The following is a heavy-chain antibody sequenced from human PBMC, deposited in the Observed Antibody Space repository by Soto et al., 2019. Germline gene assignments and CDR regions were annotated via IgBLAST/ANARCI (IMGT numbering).Heavy chain of an antibody. CDR3: TRNSAYALDY. V-gene: IGHV4-4*02. D-gene: IGHD5-12*01. CDR2: MHHIGST. J-gene: IGHJ4*02. CDR1: GGSITINNW. Sequence: QVQLQESGPGLVKPSETLSLTCDVSGGSITINNWWSWVRQPPGEGLEWIGEMHHIGSTNYNPSLKSRVTMSVDTSKNQFFLKLNSVTAADTAVYYCTRNSAYALDYWGQGTLVTVSS.